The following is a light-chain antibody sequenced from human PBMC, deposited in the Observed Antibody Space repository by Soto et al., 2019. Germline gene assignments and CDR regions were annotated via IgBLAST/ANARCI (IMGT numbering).Light chain of an antibody. V-gene: IGLV2-11*01. J-gene: IGLJ1*01. CDR1: SSDVGDYNY. CDR2: DVT. Sequence: QSVLTQPRSVSGSPGQSVTISCTGTSSDVGDYNYVSWYQQHPGKAPKLMIHDVTKRPSGVPDRFSGSKSGNTASLTISGLQAEDEADYYCCSYAGNYTHVFGTGTKVTVL. CDR3: CSYAGNYTHV.